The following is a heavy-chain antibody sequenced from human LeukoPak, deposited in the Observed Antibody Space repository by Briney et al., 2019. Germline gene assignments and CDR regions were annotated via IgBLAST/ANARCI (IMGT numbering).Heavy chain of an antibody. Sequence: SETLSLTCTVSGGSMSSGVYYCSWIRQHPRKGLEWIGYIYYSGSTYYNPSLKSRVTISVDTSKNQFSLKLSSVTAADTAVYYCARDRGTGTTWYFDYWGQGTLVTVSS. V-gene: IGHV4-31*03. CDR3: ARDRGTGTTWYFDY. CDR1: GGSMSSGVYY. CDR2: IYYSGST. J-gene: IGHJ4*02. D-gene: IGHD1-1*01.